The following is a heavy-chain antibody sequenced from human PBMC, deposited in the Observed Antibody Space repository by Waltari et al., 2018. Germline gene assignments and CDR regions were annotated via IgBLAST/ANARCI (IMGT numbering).Heavy chain of an antibody. CDR3: ARQVDTAMVRPRGGAFDI. D-gene: IGHD5-18*01. J-gene: IGHJ3*02. CDR1: GGTFSSYA. Sequence: QVQLVQSGAEVKKPGSSVKVSCKASGGTFSSYAISWVRQAPGQGLEWMGGIIPIFGTANYAQKFQGRVTITTDESTSTAYMELSSLRSEDTAVYYCARQVDTAMVRPRGGAFDIWGQGTMVTVSS. CDR2: IIPIFGTA. V-gene: IGHV1-69*05.